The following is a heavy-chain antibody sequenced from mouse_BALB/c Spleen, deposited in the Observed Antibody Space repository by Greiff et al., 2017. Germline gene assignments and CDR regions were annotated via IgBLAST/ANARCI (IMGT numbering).Heavy chain of an antibody. CDR3: AREADSCVLYWSFDD. V-gene: IGHV3-2*02. CDR2: ISYSGST. D-gene: IGHD2-12*01. J-gene: IGHJ1*01. CDR1: GFTITGDYV. Sequence: VQLQESGPGLVKPAESLSLSCTASGFTITGDYVCYLIRQSPGNKLECMGYISYSGSTSYNPTLKSRISITRDTSTNNFFLQLKSLTTEDTATYDCAREADSCVLYWSFDDWGAGTTVTVSA.